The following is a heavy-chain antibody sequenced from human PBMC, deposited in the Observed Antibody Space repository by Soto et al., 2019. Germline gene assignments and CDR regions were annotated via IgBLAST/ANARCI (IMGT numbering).Heavy chain of an antibody. CDR1: GGSISSGGYS. Sequence: QLQLQESGSGLVKPSQTLSLTCAVSGGSISSGGYSWSWIRQPPGKGLEWIGYIYHSGSTYYNPSLKSRVTISVDRSKNQFSLKLSSVTAADTAVYYCARYCISTSCYVYGYYYGMDVWGQGTTVTVSS. D-gene: IGHD2-2*01. V-gene: IGHV4-30-2*01. CDR3: ARYCISTSCYVYGYYYGMDV. J-gene: IGHJ6*02. CDR2: IYHSGST.